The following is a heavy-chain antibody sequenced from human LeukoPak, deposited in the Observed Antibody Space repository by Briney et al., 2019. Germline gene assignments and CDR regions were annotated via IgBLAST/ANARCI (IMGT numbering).Heavy chain of an antibody. V-gene: IGHV3-30-3*01. CDR1: GFNLSSYA. D-gene: IGHD3-9*01. CDR3: ARGFFDRLLFYNCFDP. J-gene: IGHJ5*02. Sequence: GGSLRLSCVASGFNLSSYAMNWVRQAADKGLERVAVISYDGSIKFSADSVKGRFTISRDNSKNTLYLQMNSLRAEDTAVYYCARGFFDRLLFYNCFDPWGQGTLVTVSS. CDR2: ISYDGSIK.